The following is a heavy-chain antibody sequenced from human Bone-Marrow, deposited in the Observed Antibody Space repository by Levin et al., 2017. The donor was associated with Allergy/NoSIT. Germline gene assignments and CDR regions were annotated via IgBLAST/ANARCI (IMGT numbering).Heavy chain of an antibody. V-gene: IGHV4-34*01. CDR2: TNHRGST. CDR3: ARGRGDYGDYNNYFDY. CDR1: GESLSEYY. Sequence: SQTLSLTCAVYGESLSEYYWSWIRQPPGKGLQWIGETNHRGSTNYNPSLKSRVTTSVDTSKNQFSLKLSSVTAADTAVYYCARGRGDYGDYNNYFDYWSQGTLVTVSS. D-gene: IGHD4-17*01. J-gene: IGHJ4*02.